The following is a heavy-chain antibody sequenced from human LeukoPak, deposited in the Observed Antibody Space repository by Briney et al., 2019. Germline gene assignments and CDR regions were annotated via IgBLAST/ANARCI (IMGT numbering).Heavy chain of an antibody. CDR1: DYTFTSYG. CDR2: ISPYNGDT. V-gene: IGHV1-18*01. CDR3: AREMNHYRQWLVL. D-gene: IGHD6-19*01. J-gene: IGHJ4*02. Sequence: ASVKVSCKASDYTFTSYGIVWVRQAPGQGLEWVAWISPYNGDTKYADKFQDRIAMTTDTSASTVYMELRSLRSDDTAVYYCAREMNHYRQWLVLWGQGTLVTVSS.